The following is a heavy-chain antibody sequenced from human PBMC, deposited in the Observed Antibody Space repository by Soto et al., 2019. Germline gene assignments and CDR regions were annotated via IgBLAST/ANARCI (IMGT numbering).Heavy chain of an antibody. Sequence: SLRLSCAASGFTFSNAWMNWVRQAPGKGLEWVGRIKSKTDGGTTDYAAPVKGRFTISRDDSKNTLYLQMNSLKTEDTAVYYCTTDYSRGYYYYYGMDVWGQGTTVTVSS. CDR1: GFTFSNAW. D-gene: IGHD2-15*01. CDR3: TTDYSRGYYYYYGMDV. V-gene: IGHV3-15*07. CDR2: IKSKTDGGTT. J-gene: IGHJ6*02.